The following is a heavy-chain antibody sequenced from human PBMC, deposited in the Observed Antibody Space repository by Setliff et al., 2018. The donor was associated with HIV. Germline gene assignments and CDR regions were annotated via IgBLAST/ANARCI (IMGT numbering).Heavy chain of an antibody. V-gene: IGHV3-23*01. CDR1: RFIFSSYA. J-gene: IGHJ5*01. D-gene: IGHD3-10*02. Sequence: GGSLRLSCAASRFIFSSYAMSWVRQAPGKGLEWVSVISGSGDSTYYADSVKGRFTISRDNSKNTLYLQMSSLRTEDTAVYYCVKSLMFFNWFDSWGQGTLVTVSS. CDR2: ISGSGDST. CDR3: VKSLMFFNWFDS.